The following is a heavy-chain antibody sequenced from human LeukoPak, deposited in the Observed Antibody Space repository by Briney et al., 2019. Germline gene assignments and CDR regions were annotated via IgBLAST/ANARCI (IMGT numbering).Heavy chain of an antibody. D-gene: IGHD3-3*01. Sequence: SETLSLTCAVSGYSISSGYYWGWIRQPPGKGLEWIGSIYHSGSTYYNPSLKGRVTISVDTSKNQFSLKLSSVTAADTAVYYCARIPIWSGYYTGIWPYYFDYWGQGTLVTVSS. CDR1: GYSISSGYY. CDR3: ARIPIWSGYYTGIWPYYFDY. CDR2: IYHSGST. J-gene: IGHJ4*02. V-gene: IGHV4-38-2*01.